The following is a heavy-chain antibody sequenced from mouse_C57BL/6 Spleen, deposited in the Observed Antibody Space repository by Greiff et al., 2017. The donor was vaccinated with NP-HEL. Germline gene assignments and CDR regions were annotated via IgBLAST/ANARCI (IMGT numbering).Heavy chain of an antibody. CDR2: IDPSDSYT. J-gene: IGHJ1*03. V-gene: IGHV1-69*01. CDR3: ARSTVVEGLAYLYFDV. D-gene: IGHD1-1*01. Sequence: QVQLQQPGAELVMPGASVKLSCKASGYTFTSYWMHWVKQRPGQGLEWIGEIDPSDSYTNYNQKFKGKSTLTVDKSSSTAYMQLSSLTSEDSAVYYCARSTVVEGLAYLYFDVWGTGTTVTVSS. CDR1: GYTFTSYW.